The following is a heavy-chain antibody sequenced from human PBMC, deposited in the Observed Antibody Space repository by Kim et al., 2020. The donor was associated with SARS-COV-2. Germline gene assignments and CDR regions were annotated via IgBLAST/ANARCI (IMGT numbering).Heavy chain of an antibody. V-gene: IGHV4-34*01. CDR1: GGSFSGYY. D-gene: IGHD3-10*01. CDR2: INHSGST. CDR3: ARGPGLFKVRGKLDY. Sequence: SETLSLTCAVYGGSFSGYYWSWIRQPPGKGLEWIGEINHSGSTNYNPSLKSRVTISVDTSKNQFSLKLSSVTAADTAVYYCARGPGLFKVRGKLDYWGQGTLVTVSS. J-gene: IGHJ4*02.